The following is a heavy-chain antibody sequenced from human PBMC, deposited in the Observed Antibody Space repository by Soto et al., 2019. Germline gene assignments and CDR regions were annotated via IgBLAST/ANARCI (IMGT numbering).Heavy chain of an antibody. D-gene: IGHD2-15*01. CDR2: IYYSGST. V-gene: IGHV4-31*03. J-gene: IGHJ4*02. Sequence: QVQLQESGPGLVKPSQTLSLTCTVSGGSISSGGYYWSWIRQHPGKGLEWIGYIYYSGSTYYNPPLKSRVTISVDTSKNQFSLKLSSVTAADTAVYYCARGRVRSGGSCCEFDYWGQGTLVTVSS. CDR1: GGSISSGGYY. CDR3: ARGRVRSGGSCCEFDY.